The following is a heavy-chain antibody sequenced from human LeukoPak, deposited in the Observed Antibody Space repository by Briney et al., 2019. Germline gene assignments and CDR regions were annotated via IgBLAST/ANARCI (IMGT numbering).Heavy chain of an antibody. CDR2: ISYDGSNK. V-gene: IGHV3-30*18. Sequence: GGSLRLSCAASGFTFSSYGMHWVRQAPGKGLEWVAVISYDGSNKYYADSVKGRFTISRDNSKNTLYLQMSSLRAEDTAVYYCAKGGYDILTGYSLWGQGTLVTVSS. J-gene: IGHJ4*02. D-gene: IGHD3-9*01. CDR1: GFTFSSYG. CDR3: AKGGYDILTGYSL.